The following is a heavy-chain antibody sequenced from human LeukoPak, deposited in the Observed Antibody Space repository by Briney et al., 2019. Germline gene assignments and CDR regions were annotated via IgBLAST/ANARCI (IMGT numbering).Heavy chain of an antibody. V-gene: IGHV3-9*01. CDR2: ISWNGGSI. CDR1: GFTFDDYA. Sequence: PGRSLRLSCAASGFTFDDYAMHWVRQAPGKGLEWVSGISWNGGSIGYADSVKGRFTISRDNAKNSLYLQMNSLRAEDTALYYCAKDMAGPLDYWGQGTLVTVSS. D-gene: IGHD6-19*01. J-gene: IGHJ4*02. CDR3: AKDMAGPLDY.